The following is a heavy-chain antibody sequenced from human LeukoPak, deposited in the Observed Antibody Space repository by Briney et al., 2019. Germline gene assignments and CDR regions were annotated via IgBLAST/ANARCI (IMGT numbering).Heavy chain of an antibody. V-gene: IGHV1-18*04. Sequence: GASVKVSCKASGYTLTGYYMHWVRQAPGQGLEWMGWISAYNGNTNYARKLQGRVTMTTDTSTSTAYMELRSLRSDDTAVYYCASGLVSGSYINWGQGTLVTVSS. CDR1: GYTLTGYY. CDR3: ASGLVSGSYIN. D-gene: IGHD1-26*01. J-gene: IGHJ4*02. CDR2: ISAYNGNT.